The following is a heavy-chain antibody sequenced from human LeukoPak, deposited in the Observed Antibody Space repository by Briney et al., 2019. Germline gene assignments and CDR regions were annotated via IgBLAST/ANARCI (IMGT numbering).Heavy chain of an antibody. CDR1: GFTFSSYS. CDR3: AKGWTLDY. V-gene: IGHV3-48*01. D-gene: IGHD1-1*01. J-gene: IGHJ4*02. Sequence: GGSLRLSCAASGFTFSSYSMNWVRQAPGKGLEWVSYISSSSNTIYYADSVKGRFTISRDNAKNSLYLQMNSLRAEDTAVYYCAKGWTLDYWGQGTLVTVSS. CDR2: ISSSSNTI.